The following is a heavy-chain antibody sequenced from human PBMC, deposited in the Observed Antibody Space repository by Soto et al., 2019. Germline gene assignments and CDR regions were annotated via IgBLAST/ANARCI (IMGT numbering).Heavy chain of an antibody. CDR2: INSDGGST. J-gene: IGHJ4*02. CDR3: AKRDCSRSSCQYYLDY. CDR1: GFTFSSYW. D-gene: IGHD2-2*01. Sequence: GGSLRLSCAASGFTFSSYWMHWVRQAPGKGLVWVSRINSDGGSTTYADSVKGRFTISRDNAKNTLYLQMNSLRVEDTAVYYCAKRDCSRSSCQYYLDYWGQGTLVTVSS. V-gene: IGHV3-74*01.